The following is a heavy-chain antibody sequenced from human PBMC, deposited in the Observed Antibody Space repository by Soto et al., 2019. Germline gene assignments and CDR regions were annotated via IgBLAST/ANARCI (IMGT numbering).Heavy chain of an antibody. J-gene: IGHJ4*02. Sequence: SETLSLTCAVSGYSISSGYYWGWIRQPPGKGLEWIGNMHHGGTSYYNPSLKSRVTMSVDTSKNQFSLKLRSVTAADTAVYYCARDVGKFVATVYFDWWGQGXLVTVYS. V-gene: IGHV4-38-2*02. D-gene: IGHD4-4*01. CDR3: ARDVGKFVATVYFDW. CDR1: GYSISSGYY. CDR2: MHHGGTS.